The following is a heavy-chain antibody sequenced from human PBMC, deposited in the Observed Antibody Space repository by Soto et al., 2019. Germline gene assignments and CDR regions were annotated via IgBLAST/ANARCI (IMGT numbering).Heavy chain of an antibody. CDR1: GYSFTSYW. V-gene: IGHV5-51*01. Sequence: PGESLKISCKGSGYSFTSYWIGWVRQMPGKGLEWMGIIYPSNSGTRYSPSFQGQVTISADESISTAYLQWSSLKASDTAMYYCTRDLYYGGNSETFDIWSQGTMVTVSS. CDR3: TRDLYYGGNSETFDI. D-gene: IGHD4-17*01. J-gene: IGHJ3*02. CDR2: IYPSNSGT.